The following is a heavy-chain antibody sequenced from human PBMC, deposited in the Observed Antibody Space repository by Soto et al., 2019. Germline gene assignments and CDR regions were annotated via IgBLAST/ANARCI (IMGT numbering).Heavy chain of an antibody. Sequence: AGSGLTSIDYEINWVRQAPGKGLEWVSYIATSGTGIFYAESVKGRFTVSRDDAENSLYLQMDSLRAEDTAVYYCAREELNCGGDCIGHWGPGTQVTVSS. CDR2: IATSGTGI. V-gene: IGHV3-48*03. J-gene: IGHJ1*01. CDR1: GLTSIDYE. CDR3: AREELNCGGDCIGH. D-gene: IGHD2-21*02.